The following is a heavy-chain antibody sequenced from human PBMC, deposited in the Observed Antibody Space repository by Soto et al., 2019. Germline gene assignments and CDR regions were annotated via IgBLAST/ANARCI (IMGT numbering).Heavy chain of an antibody. CDR2: IYYSGST. V-gene: IGHV4-59*01. J-gene: IGHJ4*02. D-gene: IGHD6-13*01. CDR3: ARGDSSSWYPGTYFDY. CDR1: GGSISSYY. Sequence: SETLSLTCTVSGGSISSYYWSWIRQPPGKGLEWIGYIYYSGSTNYNPSLKSRVTISVDTSKNQFSLKLSSVAAADTAVYYCARGDSSSWYPGTYFDYWGQGTLVTVSS.